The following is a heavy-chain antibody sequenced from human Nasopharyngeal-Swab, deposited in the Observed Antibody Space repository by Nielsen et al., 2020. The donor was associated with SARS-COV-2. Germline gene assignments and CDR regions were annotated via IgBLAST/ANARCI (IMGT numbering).Heavy chain of an antibody. CDR3: ARTNSPYYYYGMDV. D-gene: IGHD1-1*01. J-gene: IGHJ6*02. Sequence: GESLKISCAASGFTFSSYEMNWVRQAPGKGLEWVSYISSSGSTIYYADSVKGRFTISRDNAKNSLYLQMNSLRAEDTAVYYCARTNSPYYYYGMDVWGQGTTATVSS. CDR1: GFTFSSYE. V-gene: IGHV3-48*03. CDR2: ISSSGSTI.